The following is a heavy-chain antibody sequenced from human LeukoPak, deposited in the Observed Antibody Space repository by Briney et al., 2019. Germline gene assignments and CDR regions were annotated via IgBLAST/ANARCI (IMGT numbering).Heavy chain of an antibody. CDR2: IIPIFGTA. CDR1: GGTFSSFA. V-gene: IGHV1-69*01. CDR3: ARNLGYCSSTSCYLGY. J-gene: IGHJ4*02. Sequence: SVKVSCKASGGTFSSFAISWVRQAPGQGLEWMGGIIPIFGTANYAQKFQGRVTITADESTSTAYMELSSLRSEDTAVYYCARNLGYCSSTSCYLGYWGQGTLVTVSS. D-gene: IGHD2-2*01.